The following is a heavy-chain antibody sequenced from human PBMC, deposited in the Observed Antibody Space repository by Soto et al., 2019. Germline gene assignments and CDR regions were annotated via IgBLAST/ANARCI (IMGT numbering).Heavy chain of an antibody. CDR3: AKRGTRGYSGSRAAFDI. J-gene: IGHJ3*02. CDR2: ISGSGGST. V-gene: IGHV3-23*01. CDR1: GFTFSSYA. Sequence: EVQLLESGGGLVQPGGSLRLSCAASGFTFSSYAMSWVRQAPGKGLEWVSAISGSGGSTYYADSVKGRFTISRDNSKNTLYLQMNSLRAEDTAVYYCAKRGTRGYSGSRAAFDIWGQGTMVTVSS. D-gene: IGHD5-12*01.